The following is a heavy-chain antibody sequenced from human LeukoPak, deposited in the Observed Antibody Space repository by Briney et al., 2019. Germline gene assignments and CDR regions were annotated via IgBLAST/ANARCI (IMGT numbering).Heavy chain of an antibody. J-gene: IGHJ4*02. CDR1: GASFSRGDQY. Sequence: SQTLSLTCTVSGASFSRGDQYCNWIRHSPGKGLEWMGSIHPSGRLYNNPSLESRFTISIDTSKNQFSLNLNSVTAADTAVYFCSRGLDSRKLGYWGQGTLVTVSS. CDR3: SRGLDSRKLGY. CDR2: IHPSGRL. D-gene: IGHD3-22*01. V-gene: IGHV4-31*03.